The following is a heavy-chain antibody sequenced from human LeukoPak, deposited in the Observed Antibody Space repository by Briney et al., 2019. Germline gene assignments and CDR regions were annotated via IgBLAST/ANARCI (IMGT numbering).Heavy chain of an antibody. CDR3: ASKLALGY. V-gene: IGHV3-48*02. Sequence: GGSLRLSCAASGFAFSTFGMNWDRQAPGKGLEWVSYISSSSSNIYYADSVKGRFTISRDNAKNSLYLQMNSLRDEDTAVYYCASKLALGYWGQGTLVTVSS. CDR1: GFAFSTFG. J-gene: IGHJ4*02. CDR2: ISSSSSNI.